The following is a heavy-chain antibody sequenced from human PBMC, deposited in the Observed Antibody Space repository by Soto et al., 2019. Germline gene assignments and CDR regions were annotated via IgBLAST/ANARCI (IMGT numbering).Heavy chain of an antibody. J-gene: IGHJ6*02. V-gene: IGHV4-34*01. D-gene: IGHD6-6*01. CDR3: ARISAGFKVEAARPTYYYYGMDV. CDR1: GGSFSGYY. Sequence: KPSETLSLTCAVYGGSFSGYYWSWIRQPPGKGLEWIGEINHSGSTNYNPSLKSRVTISVDTSKNQFSLKLSSVTAADTAVYYCARISAGFKVEAARPTYYYYGMDVWGQGTTVTV. CDR2: INHSGST.